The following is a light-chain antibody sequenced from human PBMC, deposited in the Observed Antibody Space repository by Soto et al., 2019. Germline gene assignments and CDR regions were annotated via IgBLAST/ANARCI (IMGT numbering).Light chain of an antibody. V-gene: IGLV2-14*01. CDR1: SSDVGGYNY. Sequence: QSALTQPAYVSGSTGQSITISCTGTSSDVGGYNYVSRYQQHPGTAPKLVIYEVSNRPSRVSNRLSGSKSGNTASLTISGLQAEDEADYYCSSYTSSSTPPYVFGTGTKVTVL. J-gene: IGLJ1*01. CDR2: EVS. CDR3: SSYTSSSTPPYV.